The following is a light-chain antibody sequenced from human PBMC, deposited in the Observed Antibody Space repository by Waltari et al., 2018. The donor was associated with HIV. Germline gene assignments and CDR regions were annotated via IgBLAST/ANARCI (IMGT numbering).Light chain of an antibody. Sequence: SYELTQPPSVSVSPGQTARITCSGETLADQYVYWYQQKSGQAPVWVKYKDSERPSGIAERFYGSTSGTTVTLIISGVQAEDETDYYCQSVDSKDSHYVFGTGTKVTVL. V-gene: IGLV3-25*03. CDR2: KDS. J-gene: IGLJ1*01. CDR1: TLADQY. CDR3: QSVDSKDSHYV.